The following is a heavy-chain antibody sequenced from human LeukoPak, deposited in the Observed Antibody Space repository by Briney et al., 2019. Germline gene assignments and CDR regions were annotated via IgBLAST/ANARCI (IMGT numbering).Heavy chain of an antibody. CDR2: IYYSGST. D-gene: IGHD4-17*01. Sequence: PSETLSLTCTVSGGSISSGDYYWSWIRQPPGKGLEWIGYIYYSGSTNYNPSLKSRVTISVDTSKNQFSLKLSSVTAADTAVYYCASASYGVLIDYWGQGTLVTVSS. V-gene: IGHV4-61*08. CDR3: ASASYGVLIDY. CDR1: GGSISSGDYY. J-gene: IGHJ4*02.